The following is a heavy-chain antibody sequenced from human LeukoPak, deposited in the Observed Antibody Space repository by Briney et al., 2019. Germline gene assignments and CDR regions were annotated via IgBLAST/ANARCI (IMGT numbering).Heavy chain of an antibody. CDR3: ARDLSGYTRFDY. V-gene: IGHV1-69*13. Sequence: SVKVSCKASGGTFSSYAISWVRQAPGQGLEWMGGIIPIFGTANYAQKFQGRVTITADESTSTAYMGLSSLRSEDTAVYYCARDLSGYTRFDYWGQGTLVTVSS. D-gene: IGHD5-18*01. J-gene: IGHJ4*02. CDR1: GGTFSSYA. CDR2: IIPIFGTA.